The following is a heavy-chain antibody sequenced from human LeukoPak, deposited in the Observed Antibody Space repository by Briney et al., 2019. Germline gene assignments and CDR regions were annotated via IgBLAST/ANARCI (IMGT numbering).Heavy chain of an antibody. D-gene: IGHD6-19*01. J-gene: IGHJ6*02. Sequence: PSETLSLTCAVYGGSFSGYYWSWIRQPPGKGLEWIGEINHSGSTNYNPSLKSRVTISVDTSKNQFSLKLSSVTAADTAVCYCARERAPPRYSSGWYPLYYYYYGMDVWGQGTTVTVSS. CDR2: INHSGST. V-gene: IGHV4-34*01. CDR3: ARERAPPRYSSGWYPLYYYYYGMDV. CDR1: GGSFSGYY.